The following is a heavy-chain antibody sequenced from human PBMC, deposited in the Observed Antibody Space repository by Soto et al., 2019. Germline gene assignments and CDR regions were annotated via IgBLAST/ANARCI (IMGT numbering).Heavy chain of an antibody. D-gene: IGHD2-15*01. CDR3: ARSRTYGGNRFDY. V-gene: IGHV5-51*01. Sequence: GESLKISCSTSGYSFTSYWIGWVRQMPGKGLEWMGIIHPGDSDTRYSPSFQGQVTISADKSINTAYLQWSSLKASDTAIYYCARSRTYGGNRFDYWGQGTLVTVSS. J-gene: IGHJ4*02. CDR1: GYSFTSYW. CDR2: IHPGDSDT.